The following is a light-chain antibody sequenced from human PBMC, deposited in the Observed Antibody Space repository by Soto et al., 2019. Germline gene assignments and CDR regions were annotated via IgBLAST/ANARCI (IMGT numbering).Light chain of an antibody. Sequence: TLSVSPGERATVSCRASESVGSNLAWYQQKPGQAPGLLIYGVSTRATGIPARFSGSGSGTDFTLTISSLQSEDSAVYYCQQYNNWPLTFGGGTKVDIK. CDR2: GVS. J-gene: IGKJ4*01. CDR1: ESVGSN. CDR3: QQYNNWPLT. V-gene: IGKV3-15*01.